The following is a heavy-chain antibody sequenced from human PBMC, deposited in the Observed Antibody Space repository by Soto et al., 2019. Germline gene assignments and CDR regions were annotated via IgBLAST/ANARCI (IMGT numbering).Heavy chain of an antibody. CDR3: ATVHSTSRSFDY. D-gene: IGHD6-6*01. Sequence: GGSLRLSCAASGFTFSSYAMSWVRRAPGKGLEWVSTTGYGRLTTYYADSVKGRFTVSRDNSKNTLDLQMSSLRAEDTAVYYCATVHSTSRSFDYWGQGTLVTVSS. CDR2: TGYGRLTT. J-gene: IGHJ4*02. CDR1: GFTFSSYA. V-gene: IGHV3-23*01.